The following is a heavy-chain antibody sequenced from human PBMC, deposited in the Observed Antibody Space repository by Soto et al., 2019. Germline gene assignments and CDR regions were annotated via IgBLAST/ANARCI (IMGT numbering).Heavy chain of an antibody. CDR1: GFTFSSYW. CDR2: INSDGSST. J-gene: IGHJ4*02. V-gene: IGHV3-74*01. Sequence: GGSLRLSCAASGFTFSSYWMHWVRQAPGKGLVWVSRINSDGSSTSYADSVKGRFTISRDNSKNTLYLQMNSLRAEDTAVYYCAKGSGGSYLAPYFDYWGQGTLVTVSS. D-gene: IGHD1-26*01. CDR3: AKGSGGSYLAPYFDY.